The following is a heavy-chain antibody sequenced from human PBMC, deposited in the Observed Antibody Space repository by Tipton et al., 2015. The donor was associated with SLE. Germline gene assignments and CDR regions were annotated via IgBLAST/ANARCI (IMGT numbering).Heavy chain of an antibody. CDR2: ISSDGSNK. D-gene: IGHD2-2*01. J-gene: IGHJ4*02. V-gene: IGHV3-30*04. CDR1: GFTFSSYA. Sequence: SLRLSCAASGFTFSSYAMHWVRQAPGKGLEWVAVISSDGSNKYYADSVKGRFTISRDNSKNTLHLQMNSLRAEDTAVYYCARAAPIVVVPAALLDYWGQGTLVTVSS. CDR3: ARAAPIVVVPAALLDY.